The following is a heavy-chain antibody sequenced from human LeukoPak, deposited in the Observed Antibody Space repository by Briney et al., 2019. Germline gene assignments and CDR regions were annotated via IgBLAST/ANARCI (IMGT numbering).Heavy chain of an antibody. V-gene: IGHV4-59*12. J-gene: IGHJ3*02. CDR2: IYYSGST. CDR3: ALAVTTAFPFDI. D-gene: IGHD4-17*01. Sequence: SETLSLTCTVSGGSISSYYWSWIRQPPGKGLEWIGYIYYSGSTNYNPSLKSRVTISVDTSKNQFSLKLSSVTAADTAVYYCALAVTTAFPFDIWGQGTMVTVSS. CDR1: GGSISSYY.